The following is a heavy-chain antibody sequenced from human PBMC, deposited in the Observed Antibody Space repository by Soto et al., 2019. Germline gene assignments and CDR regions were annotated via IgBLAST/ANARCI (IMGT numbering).Heavy chain of an antibody. J-gene: IGHJ6*02. V-gene: IGHV1-3*01. CDR3: ARQGGRDYGMDV. CDR1: GYTFTSYA. CDR2: INAGNGNT. Sequence: GASVKVSCKASGYTFTSYAMHWVRKAPGQRLEWMRWINAGNGNTKYSHKFQGRVTITRDTSASPAYMALSSLRSEDTAVYYCARQGGRDYGMDVVGQGTTVTLSS.